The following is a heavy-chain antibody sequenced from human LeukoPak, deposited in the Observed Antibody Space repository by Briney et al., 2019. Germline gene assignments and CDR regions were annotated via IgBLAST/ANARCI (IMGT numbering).Heavy chain of an antibody. CDR1: GGSFSGYY. CDR2: INHSGST. V-gene: IGHV4-34*01. Sequence: SETLSLTCAVYGGSFSGYYWSWIRQPPGKGLEWIGEINHSGSTNYNPSLKSRVTISVDTSKNQFSLKLSSVTAADTAVYYCARRYCSSTSCYGNWDYWGQGTLVTVSS. J-gene: IGHJ4*02. CDR3: ARRYCSSTSCYGNWDY. D-gene: IGHD2-2*01.